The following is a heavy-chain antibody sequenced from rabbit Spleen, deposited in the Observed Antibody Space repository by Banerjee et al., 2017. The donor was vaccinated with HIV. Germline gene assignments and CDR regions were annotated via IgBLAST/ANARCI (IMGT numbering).Heavy chain of an antibody. V-gene: IGHV1S45*01. CDR1: GFDLSNYYY. CDR2: IYTGGSGGV. D-gene: IGHD7-1*01. CDR3: GRASDAGYAGYGYGFNL. J-gene: IGHJ4*01. Sequence: QEHLKETGGGLVQPGGSLTLTCTASGFDLSNYYYMYWVRQAPGKGLEWIGCIYTGGSGGVYYASWTKGRFTISKTSSTTVTLQMTSLTAADTATYFCGRASDAGYAGYGYGFNLWGPGTLVTVS.